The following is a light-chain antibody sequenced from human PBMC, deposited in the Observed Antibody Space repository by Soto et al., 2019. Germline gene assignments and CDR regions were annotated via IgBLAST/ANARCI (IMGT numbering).Light chain of an antibody. Sequence: EIVMTQSPATLSVSPGEGATLSCRASQSVGRDLAWYQQKPGQAPRLLIYGASTRATGIPARFTRSGSGTEFTLAINSLQSEGFAVYWCQQYNTWPPTFGPGTTVDIK. CDR3: QQYNTWPPT. V-gene: IGKV3-15*01. CDR2: GAS. J-gene: IGKJ3*01. CDR1: QSVGRD.